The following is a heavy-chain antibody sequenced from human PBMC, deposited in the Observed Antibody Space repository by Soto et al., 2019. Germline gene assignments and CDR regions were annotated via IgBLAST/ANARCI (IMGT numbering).Heavy chain of an antibody. D-gene: IGHD3-10*01. J-gene: IGHJ5*02. Sequence: SGTLSLTCTVSYASINNYHWAWILQPPGKGLEWIAEIYYSGTTNFNPSLKSRVTISIDTSKNQFSLKLSSVTAADTAVYYCARVLKGTMVRGVITRWFDPWGQGTLVTVSS. V-gene: IGHV4-59*12. CDR1: YASINNYH. CDR2: IYYSGTT. CDR3: ARVLKGTMVRGVITRWFDP.